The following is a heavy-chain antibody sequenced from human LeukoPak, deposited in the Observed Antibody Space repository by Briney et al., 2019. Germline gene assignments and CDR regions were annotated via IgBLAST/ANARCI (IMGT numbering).Heavy chain of an antibody. D-gene: IGHD2-2*01. V-gene: IGHV3-21*01. J-gene: IGHJ5*02. CDR2: ISSSSSYI. CDR3: ARDVVPAALTNWFDP. CDR1: GFTFSSYS. Sequence: GGSLRLSCAASGFTFSSYSINWVRQAPGKGLEWVSSISSSSSYIYYADSVKGRFTISRDNAKNSLYLQMNSLRAEDTAVYYCARDVVPAALTNWFDPWGQGTLVTVSS.